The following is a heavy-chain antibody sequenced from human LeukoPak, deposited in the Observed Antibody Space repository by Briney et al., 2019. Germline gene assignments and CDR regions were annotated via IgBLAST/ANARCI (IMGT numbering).Heavy chain of an antibody. CDR1: GYTFTSYG. Sequence: ASVKVSCKASGYTFTSYGISWVRQAPGQGLEWMGWISAYNGNTNYAQKLQGRVTMTTYTSTSTAYMELRSLRSDDTAVYYCARDEGYCSGGSCFLGGYDAFDIWGQGTMVTVSS. D-gene: IGHD2-15*01. J-gene: IGHJ3*02. V-gene: IGHV1-18*01. CDR2: ISAYNGNT. CDR3: ARDEGYCSGGSCFLGGYDAFDI.